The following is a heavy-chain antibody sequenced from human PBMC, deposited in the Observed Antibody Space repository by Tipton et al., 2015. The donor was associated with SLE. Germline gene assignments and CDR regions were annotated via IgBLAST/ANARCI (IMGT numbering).Heavy chain of an antibody. CDR2: VYYTGNT. J-gene: IGHJ3*02. CDR1: GGSISISGYY. V-gene: IGHV4-39*01. CDR3: ARPSGATTVVTPEAFEI. Sequence: LRLSCTVFGGSISISGYYWGWIRQSPGKGLEWIGSVYYTGNTYYNPSLKNRVTISVDSSEKQFSLKLTSVTASDTAVYYCARPSGATTVVTPEAFEIWGQGTMVTVSS. D-gene: IGHD4-23*01.